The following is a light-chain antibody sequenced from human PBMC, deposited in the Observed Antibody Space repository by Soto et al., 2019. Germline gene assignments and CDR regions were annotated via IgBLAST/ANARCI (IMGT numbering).Light chain of an antibody. CDR2: GAS. Sequence: EIVMTQSPATLSLSPGERATLSCRASQSVSSNLAWYQQKPGQAPRLLIYGASTRATGIPARFSGSGSGTEFTLTISRLQPEDFAVYYCQQYNSWFRTFGQGTKVEIK. CDR3: QQYNSWFRT. V-gene: IGKV3-15*01. J-gene: IGKJ1*01. CDR1: QSVSSN.